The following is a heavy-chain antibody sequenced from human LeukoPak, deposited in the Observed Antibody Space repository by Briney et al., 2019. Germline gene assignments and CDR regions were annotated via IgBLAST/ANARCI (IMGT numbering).Heavy chain of an antibody. D-gene: IGHD2-21*02. CDR3: ARGPYGDPLSQLDY. Sequence: GGSLRLSCEASGFSVSDKCMSWVRQAPGEELEWVSGIYSGGSTYCADSVKGRFTISRDNSKNTLYLQMKSLRLEDTAVYYCARGPYGDPLSQLDYWGQGTLVTVSS. CDR2: IYSGGST. V-gene: IGHV3-53*01. J-gene: IGHJ4*02. CDR1: GFSVSDKC.